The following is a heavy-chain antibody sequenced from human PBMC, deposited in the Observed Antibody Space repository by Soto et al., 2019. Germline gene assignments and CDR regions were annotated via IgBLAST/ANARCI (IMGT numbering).Heavy chain of an antibody. CDR3: ARGYCTTTICDPWFDR. J-gene: IGHJ5*02. CDR2: IYPGDSDT. CDR1: GYSFTSYW. V-gene: IGHV5-51*01. D-gene: IGHD2-2*01. Sequence: GESLQISCTGVGYSFTSYWIGWVRQMPVKGLEWMGIIYPGDSDTRYSPSFQGQVTISADKSITTAYLQWSSLKASDTAMCYCARGYCTTTICDPWFDRCGRGTLVTVYS.